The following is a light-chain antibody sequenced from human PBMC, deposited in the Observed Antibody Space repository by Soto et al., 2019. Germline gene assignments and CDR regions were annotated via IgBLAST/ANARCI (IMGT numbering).Light chain of an antibody. V-gene: IGLV2-14*01. CDR2: EVT. Sequence: QSALTQPASVSGSPGQSITISCTGTSSDVGGYNYVSWYQQHPGKAPKLVIYEVTKRPSGISDRFSGSKSGNAASLTITGLLAEDEADYYCSSYTSTNSGVFGGGTKLTVL. CDR1: SSDVGGYNY. J-gene: IGLJ3*02. CDR3: SSYTSTNSGV.